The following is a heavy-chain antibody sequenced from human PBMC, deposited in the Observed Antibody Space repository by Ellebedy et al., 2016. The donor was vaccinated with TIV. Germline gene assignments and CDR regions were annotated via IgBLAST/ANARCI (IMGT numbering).Heavy chain of an antibody. CDR1: GFPVTSNY. CDR2: IFSAADGGET. D-gene: IGHD4-23*01. V-gene: IGHV3-53*01. CDR3: TKDEAGNGGKLDY. Sequence: GESLKISCAASGFPVTSNYMNWVRQAPGKGLEWVSVIFSAADGGETHYADSVKGRFTISRDSSKNTLYLKMNSLRAEDTAVYYCTKDEAGNGGKLDYWGQGALVTVSS. J-gene: IGHJ4*02.